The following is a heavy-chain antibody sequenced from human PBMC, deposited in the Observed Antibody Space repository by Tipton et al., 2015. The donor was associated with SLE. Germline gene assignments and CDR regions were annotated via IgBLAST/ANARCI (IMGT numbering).Heavy chain of an antibody. V-gene: IGHV4-34*01. CDR1: NESFRDYY. CDR2: INKNGGT. Sequence: TLYLTCTVYNESFRDYYWSWIRQPPGKGLEWIGEINKNGGTNFAPSLKSRVSMSIDRSKNQFSLKLNSVTAADTAVYFCARLNWGRHWYFDLWGRGTLVTVSS. J-gene: IGHJ2*01. CDR3: ARLNWGRHWYFDL. D-gene: IGHD7-27*01.